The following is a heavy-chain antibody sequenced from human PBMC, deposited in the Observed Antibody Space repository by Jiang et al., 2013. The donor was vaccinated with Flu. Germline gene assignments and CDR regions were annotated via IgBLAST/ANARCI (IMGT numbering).Heavy chain of an antibody. J-gene: IGHJ4*02. CDR3: ARLRARQLVPLARGYFDY. D-gene: IGHD6-13*01. CDR2: INHSGST. CDR1: GGSFSGYY. V-gene: IGHV4-34*01. Sequence: LLKPSETLSLTCAVYGGSFSGYYWSWIRHAPRGRGWSGVGEINHSGSTNYNPSLKSRVTISVDTSKNQFSLKLSSVTAADTAVYYCARLRARQLVPLARGYFDYWAREPWSPSPQ.